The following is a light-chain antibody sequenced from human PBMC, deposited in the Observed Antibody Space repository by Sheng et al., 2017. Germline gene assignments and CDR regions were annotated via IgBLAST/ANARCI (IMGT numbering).Light chain of an antibody. CDR2: EVS. V-gene: IGLV2-23*02. CDR1: SVGIYDL. J-gene: IGLJ1*01. Sequence: QSALTQPASVSGSPGQSITISCSGTSVGIYDLVSWYQQYPGKAPKLMIFEVSNRPSGVSSRFSDSKSGNTASLTISGLQADDEADYYCCSYAGDTTLFVFGSGTKVTVL. CDR3: CSYAGDTTLFV.